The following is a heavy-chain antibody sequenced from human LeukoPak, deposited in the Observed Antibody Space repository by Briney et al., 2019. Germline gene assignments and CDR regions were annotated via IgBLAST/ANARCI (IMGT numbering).Heavy chain of an antibody. Sequence: PSETLSLTCAVYGGSFSGYYWGWIRQPPGKGLECIGSFYHSGSTYYNPALKSRVTISVDTSKNQFSLKLSSVTAADTAVYYCARRFMDTAMFVWFDPWGQGTLVTVSS. D-gene: IGHD5-18*01. CDR3: ARRFMDTAMFVWFDP. CDR2: FYHSGST. CDR1: GGSFSGYY. V-gene: IGHV4-38-2*01. J-gene: IGHJ5*02.